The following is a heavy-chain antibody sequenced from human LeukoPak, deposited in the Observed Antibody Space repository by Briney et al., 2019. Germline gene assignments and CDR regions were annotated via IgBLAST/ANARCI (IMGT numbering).Heavy chain of an antibody. CDR3: ARGDHYYDFLIEH. CDR1: GFTFSNYA. J-gene: IGHJ4*02. V-gene: IGHV3-23*01. CDR2: TSGTTGRT. Sequence: GGSLRLSCIASGFTFSNYAMTLVRQAPGKGMGWGSSTSGTTGRTYYADSARGRFTISRDNSKNTLSVQMSSLRAEDTAIYYCARGDHYYDFLIEHWGQGTLVTVSS. D-gene: IGHD3-3*01.